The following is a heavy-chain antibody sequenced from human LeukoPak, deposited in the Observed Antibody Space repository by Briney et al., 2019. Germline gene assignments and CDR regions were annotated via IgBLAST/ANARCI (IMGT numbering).Heavy chain of an antibody. CDR2: IYYSGNT. Sequence: SETLTLTCSVSGDSISSSDSYWGWIRQPPGKGLEWIGSIYYSGNTYYNPSLKSRVTISVDTSKNQFSLELRSVIAAVYYCARHDAAAVVEYWGQGTLVTVSS. CDR1: GDSISSSDSY. V-gene: IGHV4-39*01. CDR3: ARHDAAAVVEY. D-gene: IGHD6-19*01. J-gene: IGHJ4*02.